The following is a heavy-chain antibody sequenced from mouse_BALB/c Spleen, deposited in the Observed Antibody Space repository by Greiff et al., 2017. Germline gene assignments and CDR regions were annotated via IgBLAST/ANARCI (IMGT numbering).Heavy chain of an antibody. CDR1: GFNIKDIY. Sequence: VQLQQSGAELVKPGASVKLSCTASGFNIKDIYMHWVKQRPEQGLEWIGRIDPANGNTKYDPKFQGKATITADTSSNTAYLQLSSLTSEDTAVYYCASFVTTTYAMDYWGQGTSVTVSS. CDR3: ASFVTTTYAMDY. CDR2: IDPANGNT. V-gene: IGHV14-3*02. J-gene: IGHJ4*01. D-gene: IGHD1-1*01.